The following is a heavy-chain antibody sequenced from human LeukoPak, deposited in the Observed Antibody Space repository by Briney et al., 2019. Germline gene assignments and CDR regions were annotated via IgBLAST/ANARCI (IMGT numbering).Heavy chain of an antibody. CDR1: GFTFGDYA. V-gene: IGHV3-49*03. J-gene: IGHJ4*02. D-gene: IGHD6-19*01. Sequence: GGSLRLSCTASGFTFGDYAMSWFRQAPGKGLEWVGFIRSKADGGTTEYAASVKGRFTISRDDSKSIAYLQMNSLKTEDTAVYYCTREWGSGSTFDYWGQGTLVTVSS. CDR3: TREWGSGSTFDY. CDR2: IRSKADGGTT.